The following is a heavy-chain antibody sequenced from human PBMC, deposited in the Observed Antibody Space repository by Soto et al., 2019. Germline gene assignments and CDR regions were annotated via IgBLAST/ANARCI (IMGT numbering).Heavy chain of an antibody. Sequence: QVQLVQSGAEVKKPGASVKVSCKASGYTFTSYGISWVRQAPGQGLEWMGWISAYNGNTNYAQKLQGRVTMTTDTTASTAYIGLRSLRTDEAGVYYCARGPLGYCISTSCDVLGGGDYWGQGTLVTVSS. D-gene: IGHD2-2*03. V-gene: IGHV1-18*01. J-gene: IGHJ4*02. CDR1: GYTFTSYG. CDR3: ARGPLGYCISTSCDVLGGGDY. CDR2: ISAYNGNT.